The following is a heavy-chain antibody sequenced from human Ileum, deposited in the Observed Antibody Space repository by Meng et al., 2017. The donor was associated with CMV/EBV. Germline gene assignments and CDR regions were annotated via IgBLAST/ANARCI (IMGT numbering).Heavy chain of an antibody. CDR1: GDSISRYF. D-gene: IGHD3-16*01. Sequence: QVQLQESGPGLVKPSETLSLTCTVSGDSISRYFWSWIRQPSGKGLEWIGRINTSGKTTYSPSLKSRVTMSLDTSKNQFSLRLTSVSAADTALYYCARDLIRDNTGSWFDPWGQGTLVTVSS. J-gene: IGHJ5*02. V-gene: IGHV4-4*07. CDR3: ARDLIRDNTGSWFDP. CDR2: INTSGKT.